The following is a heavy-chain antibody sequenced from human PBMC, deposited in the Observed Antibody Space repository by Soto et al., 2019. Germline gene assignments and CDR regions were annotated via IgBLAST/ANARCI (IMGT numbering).Heavy chain of an antibody. V-gene: IGHV3-9*01. CDR1: GSNIDDYA. D-gene: IGHD6-19*01. CDR2: ITWNSAYI. CDR3: TRVAVAGTYYTWFDP. J-gene: IGHJ5*02. Sequence: VQLVESGGNLVQPGRSLRLSCVASGSNIDDYAMHWVRQAPGKGLQWVSSITWNSAYIAYAGSVEGRFTISRDNAKNSVVLQMNSLRPEDTAVYYCTRVAVAGTYYTWFDPWGQGTLVIVSS.